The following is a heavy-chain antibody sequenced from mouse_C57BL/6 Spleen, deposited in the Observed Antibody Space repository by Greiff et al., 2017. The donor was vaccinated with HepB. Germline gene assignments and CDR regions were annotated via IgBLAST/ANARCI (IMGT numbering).Heavy chain of an antibody. Sequence: QVQLQQSGPELVKPGASVKISCKASGYAFSSSWMNWVKQRPGKGLEWIGRIYPGDGDTNYNGKFKGKATLTADKSSSTAYMQLSSLTSEDSAVYFCAIATDYYAMDYWGQGTSVTVSS. V-gene: IGHV1-82*01. J-gene: IGHJ4*01. CDR3: AIATDYYAMDY. CDR1: GYAFSSSW. D-gene: IGHD1-1*01. CDR2: IYPGDGDT.